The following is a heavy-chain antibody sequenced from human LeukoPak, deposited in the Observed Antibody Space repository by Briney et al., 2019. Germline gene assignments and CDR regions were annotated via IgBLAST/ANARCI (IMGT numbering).Heavy chain of an antibody. V-gene: IGHV3-21*01. Sequence: PGGSLSLSCAASGFTFSTYNMNWVRQAPGKGLEWVSAITSDSRYTYYAHSVKGRFTISKNNAKNSPHLQRTRLRPQEAAPYSGARDPYSGYYGAYYYYYMDVWGKGTTVTISS. CDR1: GFTFSTYN. CDR2: ITSDSRYT. CDR3: ARDPYSGYYGAYYYYYMDV. D-gene: IGHD5-12*01. J-gene: IGHJ6*03.